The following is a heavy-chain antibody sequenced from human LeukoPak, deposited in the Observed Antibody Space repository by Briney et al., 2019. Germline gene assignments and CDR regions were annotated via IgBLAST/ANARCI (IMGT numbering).Heavy chain of an antibody. CDR1: GFRFSDFP. D-gene: IGHD3-16*01. CDR3: GKEGGA. Sequence: GGSLRLSCAASGFRFSDFPVTWVRQAPGKGPEWVSAIGGRGGSTYYADSLGGRFTISRDNSKDMVYLQMNSLKVEDTATYYCGKEGGAWGQGTKVTVSS. V-gene: IGHV3-23*01. CDR2: IGGRGGST. J-gene: IGHJ5*02.